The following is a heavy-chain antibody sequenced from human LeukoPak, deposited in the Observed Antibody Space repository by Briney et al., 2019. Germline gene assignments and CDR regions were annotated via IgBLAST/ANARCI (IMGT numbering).Heavy chain of an antibody. CDR2: INHSGST. CDR3: AREGGLATLVRGVISY. D-gene: IGHD3-10*01. V-gene: IGHV4-34*01. CDR1: GGSFSGYY. Sequence: SETLSLTCAVYGGSFSGYYWSWIRQPPGKGLEWIGEINHSGSTNYNPSLKLRCTIPVGPSKNQFSLKLSSVTAADKAVYYCAREGGLATLVRGVISYWGQGTMVAVSS. J-gene: IGHJ4*02.